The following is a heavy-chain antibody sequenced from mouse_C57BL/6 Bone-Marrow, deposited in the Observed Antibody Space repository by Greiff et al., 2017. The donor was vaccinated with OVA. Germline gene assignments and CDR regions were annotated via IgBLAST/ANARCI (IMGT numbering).Heavy chain of an antibody. CDR1: GFPITSGYY. J-gene: IGHJ2*01. Sequence: VKLVESGPGLVKPSQSLFLTCSITGFPITSGYYWIWIRQSPGKPLEWMGYITHSGETFYNPSLQSPISITRETSKNQFFLQLNSVTTDDTAMYYCAVAPDSSGYDYFDYWGQGTTLTVSS. D-gene: IGHD3-2*02. CDR3: AVAPDSSGYDYFDY. CDR2: ITHSGET. V-gene: IGHV12-3*01.